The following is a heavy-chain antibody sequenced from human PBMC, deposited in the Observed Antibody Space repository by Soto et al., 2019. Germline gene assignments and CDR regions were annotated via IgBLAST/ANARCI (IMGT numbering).Heavy chain of an antibody. CDR1: GFTFSSYA. CDR2: ISYDGSNK. CDR3: ARAFEYSSGWYWYFDL. V-gene: IGHV3-30-3*01. D-gene: IGHD6-19*01. Sequence: LSCAASGFTFSSYAMHWVRQAPGKGLEWVAVISYDGSNKYYADSVKGRFTISRDNSKNTLYLQMNSLRAEDTAVYYCARAFEYSSGWYWYFDLWGRGTLVTVSS. J-gene: IGHJ2*01.